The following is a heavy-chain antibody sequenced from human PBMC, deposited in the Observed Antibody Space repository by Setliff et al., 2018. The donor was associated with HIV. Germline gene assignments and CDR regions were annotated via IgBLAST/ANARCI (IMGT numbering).Heavy chain of an antibody. J-gene: IGHJ4*02. CDR2: INHSGST. CDR3: AGGPGTTSIDY. CDR1: GGSFSSYY. V-gene: IGHV4-34*01. D-gene: IGHD1-26*01. Sequence: PSETLSLTCGVYGGSFSSYYWSWIRQSPGKGLEWIGEINHSGSTNYNPSLKSRVTISVDTSKNQFSLKLSSVTAADTAVYYCAGGPGTTSIDYWAQGTLVTVSS.